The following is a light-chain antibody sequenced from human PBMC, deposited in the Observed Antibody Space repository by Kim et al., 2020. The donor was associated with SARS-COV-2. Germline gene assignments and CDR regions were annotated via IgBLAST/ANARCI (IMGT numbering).Light chain of an antibody. Sequence: SVSPGQTASITCSGDKLGDKYACCYQQKPGQSPVLVIYQDNKRPSGIPERFSGSNSGNTATLTISGTQAMDEADYYCQAWDSSTVVFGGGTQLTVL. CDR3: QAWDSSTVV. CDR1: KLGDKY. J-gene: IGLJ2*01. V-gene: IGLV3-1*01. CDR2: QDN.